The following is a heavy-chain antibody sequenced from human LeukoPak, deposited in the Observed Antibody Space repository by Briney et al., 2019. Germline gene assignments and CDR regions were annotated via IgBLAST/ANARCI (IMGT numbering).Heavy chain of an antibody. CDR2: IYYTGNT. CDR1: GGSISSTSYY. V-gene: IGHV4-39*07. CDR3: ARRLLWFGELHFDY. D-gene: IGHD3-10*01. J-gene: IGHJ4*02. Sequence: SETLSLTCTVSGGSISSTSYYWGWIRQPPGKGLEWIGSIYYTGNTYYNPSLKSRVTISVDTSKNQLSLKLSSVTAADTAVYYCARRLLWFGELHFDYWGQGTLVTVSS.